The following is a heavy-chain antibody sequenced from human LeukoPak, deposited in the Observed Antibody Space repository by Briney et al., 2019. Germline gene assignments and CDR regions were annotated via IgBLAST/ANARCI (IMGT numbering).Heavy chain of an antibody. D-gene: IGHD6-13*01. J-gene: IGHJ3*02. V-gene: IGHV4-34*01. Sequence: GSLRLSCAASGFTFSSYSMNWVRQPPGKGLEWIGEINHSGSTNYNPSLKSRVTISVDTSKNQFSLKLSSVTAADTAVYYCARAGSSWADAFDIWGQGTMVTVSS. CDR1: GFTFSSYS. CDR3: ARAGSSWADAFDI. CDR2: INHSGST.